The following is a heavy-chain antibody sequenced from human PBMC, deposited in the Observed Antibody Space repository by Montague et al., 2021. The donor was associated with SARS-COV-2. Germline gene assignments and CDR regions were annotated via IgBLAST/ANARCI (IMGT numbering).Heavy chain of an antibody. D-gene: IGHD3-9*01. Sequence: PALVKPTQALTLTCTFSGFSLSTSGMCVSWIRQPPGKALEWLARIDWDDDKYYSTSLKTRLTISKDTSKNQVVLTMTNMDPVDTATYYCARGYYDILTGYLDAFDIWGQGKLVNVSS. V-gene: IGHV2-70*11. J-gene: IGHJ3*02. CDR2: IDWDDDK. CDR3: ARGYYDILTGYLDAFDI. CDR1: GFSLSTSGMC.